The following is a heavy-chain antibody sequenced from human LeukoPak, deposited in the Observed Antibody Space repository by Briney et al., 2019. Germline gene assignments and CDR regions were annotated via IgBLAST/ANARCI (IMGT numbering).Heavy chain of an antibody. CDR2: INAGNGNT. D-gene: IGHD1-26*01. J-gene: IGHJ4*02. V-gene: IGHV1-3*01. CDR3: AAPRVGATVYDY. Sequence: GASVKVSRKASGYTFTSYAMHWVRQAPGQRLEWMGWINAGNGNTKYSQKFQGRVTMTEDTSTDTAYMELSSLRSEDTAVYYCAAPRVGATVYDYWGQGTLVTVSS. CDR1: GYTFTSYA.